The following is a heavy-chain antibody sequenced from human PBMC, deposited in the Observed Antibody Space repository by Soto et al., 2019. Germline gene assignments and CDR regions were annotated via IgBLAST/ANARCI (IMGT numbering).Heavy chain of an antibody. D-gene: IGHD3-3*01. V-gene: IGHV4-39*01. CDR2: IYYSGST. CDR3: ASITIFGVVIQPYYYGMDV. CDR1: GGSISSSSYY. Sequence: QLQLQESGPGLVKPSETLSLTCTVSGGSISSSSYYWGWIRQPPGKGLEWIGSIYYSGSTYYNPSLKSQVTISVDTSKNQFSLKLSSVTAADTAVYYCASITIFGVVIQPYYYGMDVWGQGTTVTVSS. J-gene: IGHJ6*02.